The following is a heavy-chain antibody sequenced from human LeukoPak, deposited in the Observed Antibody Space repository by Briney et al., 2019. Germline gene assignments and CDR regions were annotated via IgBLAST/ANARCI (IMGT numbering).Heavy chain of an antibody. V-gene: IGHV4-4*02. J-gene: IGHJ4*02. Sequence: SETLSLTCAVSGGSITTTNWWSWVRQPPGKGLEWIGEVHLSGATNYNLSLESRVSMSIDKSKNHLSLEVTSVTAADTAIYYCTRESGAFSPFGFWGQGTLVTVSS. CDR3: TRESGAFSPFGF. CDR1: GGSITTTNW. D-gene: IGHD1-26*01. CDR2: VHLSGAT.